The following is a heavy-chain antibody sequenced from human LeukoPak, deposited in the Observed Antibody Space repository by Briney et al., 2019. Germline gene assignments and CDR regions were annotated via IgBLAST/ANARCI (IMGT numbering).Heavy chain of an antibody. CDR1: GGSISSGSYY. J-gene: IGHJ4*02. Sequence: SQTLSLTCTVSGGSISSGSYYWSRIRQPAGRGLEWIVRIYTSGSTNYNPSLKSRVTISVDTSKNQFSLKLSSVTAADTAVYYCASTPYDFWSGYGGLDYWGQGTLVTVS. CDR2: IYTSGST. V-gene: IGHV4-61*02. CDR3: ASTPYDFWSGYGGLDY. D-gene: IGHD3-3*01.